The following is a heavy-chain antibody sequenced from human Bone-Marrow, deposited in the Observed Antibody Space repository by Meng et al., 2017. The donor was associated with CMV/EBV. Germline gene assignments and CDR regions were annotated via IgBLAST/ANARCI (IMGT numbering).Heavy chain of an antibody. D-gene: IGHD1-26*01. J-gene: IGHJ4*02. V-gene: IGHV4-39*07. Sequence: SETLSLTCTVSGGSISGTRYYWAWIRQSPGKGLEWIGTIYVSGTTYYNPSLKSRVTISVDTSKNQFSLKLNSVTAADTAVYYCARDQEWESDYWGQGTLATVPS. CDR1: GGSISGTRYY. CDR2: IYVSGTT. CDR3: ARDQEWESDY.